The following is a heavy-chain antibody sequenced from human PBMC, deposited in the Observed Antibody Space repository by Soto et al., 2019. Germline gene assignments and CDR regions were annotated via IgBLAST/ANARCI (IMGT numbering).Heavy chain of an antibody. J-gene: IGHJ4*02. CDR3: ARGPAVDVGPTYFDY. V-gene: IGHV1-69*01. D-gene: IGHD1-26*01. CDR1: GGAISSYA. Sequence: QVQLVQSGAEVKKPGSSVKVSCKAIGGAISSYAISWVRQAPGQGLEWMGGLIPDSGTTTYAQKFQARVTITADESTTTAYMELSSLRSEDTAVYYCARGPAVDVGPTYFDYWGQGTPVTVSP. CDR2: LIPDSGTT.